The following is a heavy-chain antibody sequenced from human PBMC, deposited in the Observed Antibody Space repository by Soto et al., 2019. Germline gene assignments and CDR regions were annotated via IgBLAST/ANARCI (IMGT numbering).Heavy chain of an antibody. J-gene: IGHJ6*02. CDR2: IYWDDDK. CDR1: AFSLSTGGVG. V-gene: IGHV2-5*02. CDR3: IQSRCGGDCLQSYASYYYYGMDV. D-gene: IGHD2-21*02. Sequence: QITLKESGPTLVKPTQTLTLTCTFSAFSLSTGGVGVGWIRQPPGKALEWLALIYWDDDKRYSPSLRSRPTITKDTYKNQVVLTMTNMDPVDTATYYCIQSRCGGDCLQSYASYYYYGMDVWGQGTTVTVSS.